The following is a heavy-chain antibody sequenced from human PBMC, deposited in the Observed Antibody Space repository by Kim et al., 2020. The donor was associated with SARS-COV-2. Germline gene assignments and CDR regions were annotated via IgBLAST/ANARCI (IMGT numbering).Heavy chain of an antibody. Sequence: SQKFQGRGPITRDTSASTAYMELSSLRSEDTAVYYCARDRDIAVAGPTDYWGQGTLVTVSS. CDR3: ARDRDIAVAGPTDY. D-gene: IGHD6-19*01. J-gene: IGHJ4*02. V-gene: IGHV1-3*01.